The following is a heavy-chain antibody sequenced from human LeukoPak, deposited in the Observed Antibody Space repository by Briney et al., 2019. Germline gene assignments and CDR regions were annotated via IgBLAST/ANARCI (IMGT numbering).Heavy chain of an antibody. J-gene: IGHJ3*02. Sequence: GSLRLSCAASGFTFSSYGMHWVRQAPGKGLEWVAFIRYDGSNKYYADSVKGRFTISRDNSKNTLYLQMNSLRAEDTAVYYCAKVGRGYYDSSGYSPVAGAFDIWGQGTMVTVSS. V-gene: IGHV3-30*02. CDR1: GFTFSSYG. CDR2: IRYDGSNK. D-gene: IGHD3-22*01. CDR3: AKVGRGYYDSSGYSPVAGAFDI.